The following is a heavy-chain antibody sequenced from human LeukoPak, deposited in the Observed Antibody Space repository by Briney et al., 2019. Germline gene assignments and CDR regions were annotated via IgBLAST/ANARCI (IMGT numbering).Heavy chain of an antibody. J-gene: IGHJ4*02. Sequence: GGSLRLSCAASGFTFSSYSMNWVRQAPGKGLEWVSSISSSSSYIYYADSVKGRFTISRDNAKNSLYLQMNSLRAEDTAAYYCASRAIFGVVIDDYWGQGTLVTVSS. CDR1: GFTFSSYS. CDR2: ISSSSSYI. D-gene: IGHD3-3*01. CDR3: ASRAIFGVVIDDY. V-gene: IGHV3-21*01.